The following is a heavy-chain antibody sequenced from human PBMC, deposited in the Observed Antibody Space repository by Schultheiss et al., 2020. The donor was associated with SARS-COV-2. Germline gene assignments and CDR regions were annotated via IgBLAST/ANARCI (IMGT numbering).Heavy chain of an antibody. CDR2: ISSSSSYT. Sequence: GGSLRLSCATSGFTFSSYGMHWVRQAPGKGLEWVSYISSSSSYTNYADSVKGRFTISRDNSKNTLYLQMNSLRAEDTAVYYCARDSGRYSSGWYYYGMDVWGQGTTVTVAS. D-gene: IGHD6-19*01. CDR1: GFTFSSYG. CDR3: ARDSGRYSSGWYYYGMDV. V-gene: IGHV3-21*05. J-gene: IGHJ6*02.